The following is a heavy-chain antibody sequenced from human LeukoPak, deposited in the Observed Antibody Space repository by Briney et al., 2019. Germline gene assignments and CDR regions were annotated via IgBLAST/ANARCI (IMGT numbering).Heavy chain of an antibody. J-gene: IGHJ3*02. CDR3: ARDIGYSSGWPLDAFDI. D-gene: IGHD6-19*01. V-gene: IGHV3-23*01. CDR1: GFTFSSYA. CDR2: ISGSGGST. Sequence: GGSLRLSCAASGFTFSSYAMSWVRQAPGKGLEWVSAISGSGGSTYYADSVKGRFTISRDNSKNTLYLQMNSLRAEDTAVYYCARDIGYSSGWPLDAFDIWGRGTMVTVSS.